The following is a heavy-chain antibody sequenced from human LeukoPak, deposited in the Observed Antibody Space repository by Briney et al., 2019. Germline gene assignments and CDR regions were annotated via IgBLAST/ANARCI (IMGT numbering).Heavy chain of an antibody. D-gene: IGHD2-15*01. CDR3: ARARIYCSGGSCYPPKTMVFDY. CDR2: INHSGST. V-gene: IGHV4-34*01. Sequence: SETLSLTCAVYGGSFSGYYWSWIRQPPGKGLEWIGEINHSGSTNYNPSLKSRVTISVDTSKNQFSLKLSSVTAADTAVYYCARARIYCSGGSCYPPKTMVFDYWGQGTLVTVSS. J-gene: IGHJ4*02. CDR1: GGSFSGYY.